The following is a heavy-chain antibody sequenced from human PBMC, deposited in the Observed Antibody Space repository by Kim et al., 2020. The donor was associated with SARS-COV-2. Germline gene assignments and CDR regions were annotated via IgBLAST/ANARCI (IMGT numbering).Heavy chain of an antibody. D-gene: IGHD7-27*01. V-gene: IGHV3-74*01. J-gene: IGHJ6*02. CDR3: TRDRAGDRDSMDV. CDR1: GFTFSTYW. Sequence: GGSLRLSCAASGFTFSTYWMHWARQVPGKGLLWVSRINGDGSSTSYADSVKGRFTISRDNAKNTLYLQMNSLRAEDTAVYYCTRDRAGDRDSMDVWGQGTTVTVSS. CDR2: INGDGSST.